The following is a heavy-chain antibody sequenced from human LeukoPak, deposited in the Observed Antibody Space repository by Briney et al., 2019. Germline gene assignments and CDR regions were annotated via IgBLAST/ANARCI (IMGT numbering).Heavy chain of an antibody. Sequence: SETLSLTCNVSSYSIRNGYYWGWVRQSPAKGLEWIGSIYYTGITYYNPSLKSRVTISIDTSKNQFSLKLTSVTATDTAVYYCARESALGVERVGGYFDYWGQGALVTVFS. J-gene: IGHJ4*02. CDR3: ARESALGVERVGGYFDY. CDR2: IYYTGIT. D-gene: IGHD1-26*01. V-gene: IGHV4-38-2*02. CDR1: SYSIRNGYY.